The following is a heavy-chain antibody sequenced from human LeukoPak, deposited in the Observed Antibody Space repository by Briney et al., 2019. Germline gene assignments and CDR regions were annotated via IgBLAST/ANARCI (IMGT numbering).Heavy chain of an antibody. V-gene: IGHV3-7*01. CDR2: IKQDGSEK. Sequence: GGSLRLSCAASRFTFSSYWMSWVRQAPGKGLEWVANIKQDGSEKYYVDSVKGRFTISRDNAKNSLYLQMNSLRAEDTAVYYCARDMKWELREWDYWGQGTLVTVSS. CDR3: ARDMKWELREWDY. CDR1: RFTFSSYW. J-gene: IGHJ4*02. D-gene: IGHD1-26*01.